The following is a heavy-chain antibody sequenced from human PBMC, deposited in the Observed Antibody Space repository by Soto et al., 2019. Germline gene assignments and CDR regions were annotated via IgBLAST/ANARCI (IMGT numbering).Heavy chain of an antibody. J-gene: IGHJ6*02. CDR2: IIPMFATT. CDR3: VPLQPSTIVGRPGMDV. V-gene: IGHV1-69*01. Sequence: QVQLVQSGAEVKKPGSSVKVSCKASGGTFSKYSINWVRQAPGQGLEWMGGIIPMFATTNYAQKLQGRVTLNAAESTSTAYMELSSLRSEDTAVYYCVPLQPSTIVGRPGMDVWGQGTTVTVSS. CDR1: GGTFSKYS. D-gene: IGHD6-6*01.